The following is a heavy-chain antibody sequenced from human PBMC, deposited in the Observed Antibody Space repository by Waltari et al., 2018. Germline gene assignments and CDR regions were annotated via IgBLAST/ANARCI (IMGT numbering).Heavy chain of an antibody. CDR3: ARNVSSISSSRDAFDD. CDR2: INYSGST. J-gene: IGHJ4*02. D-gene: IGHD6-13*01. V-gene: IGHV4-39*07. CDR1: GGHISSSSYY. Sequence: QLQLQESGPGLVKPSETLSLTCTVSGGHISSSSYYWGWIRKPPGKGLGCIGRINYSGSTYHNPSLKRLVTFSLDTSKNQFSLKLSSVTAADTAVYYCARNVSSISSSRDAFDDWGQGTLVSVSS.